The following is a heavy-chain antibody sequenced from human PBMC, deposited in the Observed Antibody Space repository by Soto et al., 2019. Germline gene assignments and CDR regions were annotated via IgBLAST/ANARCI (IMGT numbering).Heavy chain of an antibody. CDR3: AKNDRGAYYDFWSGYYTGGPDAFDI. V-gene: IGHV3-13*01. J-gene: IGHJ3*02. Sequence: GGSLRLSCAASGFTFSSYDMHWVRQATGKGLEWVSAIGTAGDTYYPGSVKGRFTISRDNSKNTLYLQMNSLRAEDTAVYYCAKNDRGAYYDFWSGYYTGGPDAFDIWGQGTMVTVSS. D-gene: IGHD3-3*01. CDR1: GFTFSSYD. CDR2: IGTAGDT.